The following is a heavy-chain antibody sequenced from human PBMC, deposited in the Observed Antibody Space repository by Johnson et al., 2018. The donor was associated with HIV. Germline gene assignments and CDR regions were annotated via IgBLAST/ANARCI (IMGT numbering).Heavy chain of an antibody. D-gene: IGHD3-10*01. CDR3: AREDPPITMVRGVIRHDAFDI. CDR1: GFTFSSYD. Sequence: QVQLVESGGGVVQPGGSLRLSCAASGFTFSSYDMHWVRQAPGKGMDWVAFIRYDGSNKYYADSVKGRIIISRDNSKNTLYLQMNSLRAEDTAVYYCAREDPPITMVRGVIRHDAFDIWGQGTMVTVSS. V-gene: IGHV3-30*02. CDR2: IRYDGSNK. J-gene: IGHJ3*02.